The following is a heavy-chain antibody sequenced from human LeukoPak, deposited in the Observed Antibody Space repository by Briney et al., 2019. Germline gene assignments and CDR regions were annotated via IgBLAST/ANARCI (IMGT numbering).Heavy chain of an antibody. CDR1: GYTFTSYG. D-gene: IGHD6-13*01. Sequence: GASVKVSCKASGYTFTSYGISWVRQAPGQGLEWMGWISAYNGNTNYAQNLQGRVTMTTDTSTSTAYMELRSLRSDDTAMYYCARAQLLAAAATSDYWGQGTLVTVSS. CDR2: ISAYNGNT. J-gene: IGHJ4*02. V-gene: IGHV1-18*01. CDR3: ARAQLLAAAATSDY.